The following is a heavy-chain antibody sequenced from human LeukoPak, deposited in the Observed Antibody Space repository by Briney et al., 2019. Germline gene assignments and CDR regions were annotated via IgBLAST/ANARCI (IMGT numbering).Heavy chain of an antibody. CDR2: IEYTEAT. CDR1: GDSITNKRSY. CDR3: ARVSISSPFHKYWFFDV. Sequence: KPSETLSLTCTVSGDSITNKRSYWGWLRQPPGKGLEWLGTIEYTEATHYNPSLESRVSISTDPSKQQFSLKLNSVTAADTAVYYCARVSISSPFHKYWFFDVWGRGTLVTVSS. D-gene: IGHD3-3*02. J-gene: IGHJ2*01. V-gene: IGHV4-39*07.